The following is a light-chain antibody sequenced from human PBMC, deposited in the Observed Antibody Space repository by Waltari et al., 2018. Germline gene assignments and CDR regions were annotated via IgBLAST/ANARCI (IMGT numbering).Light chain of an antibody. CDR3: QQYNNWPET. CDR2: WAS. CDR1: QSVISSFNNKNY. V-gene: IGKV4-1*01. J-gene: IGKJ1*01. Sequence: DIVMTQSPDSLAMSLGXRXTXNCKSSQSVISSFNNKNYLTGFQQKAGEPPKLIIYWASTRESGVPDRFSGSGSGTDFTLTISGLQAEDVAVYYCQQYNNWPETFGQGTKVEIK.